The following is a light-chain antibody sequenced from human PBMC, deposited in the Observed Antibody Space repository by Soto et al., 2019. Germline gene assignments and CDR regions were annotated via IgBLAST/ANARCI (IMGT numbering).Light chain of an antibody. V-gene: IGLV2-14*01. Sequence: QSVLTQHASVSGSPGQSITISCTGTSSDVGGYNYVSWYQHHPGKAPKLMIYEFSNRPSGVSNRFSGSKSGNTASLTISGLLAEDEADYYCSSYTSSSTLVFGTGTKLTVL. CDR1: SSDVGGYNY. CDR3: SSYTSSSTLV. CDR2: EFS. J-gene: IGLJ1*01.